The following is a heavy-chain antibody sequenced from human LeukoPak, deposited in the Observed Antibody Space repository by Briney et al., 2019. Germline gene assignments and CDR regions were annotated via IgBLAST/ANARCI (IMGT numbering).Heavy chain of an antibody. CDR2: INPDSGGT. V-gene: IGHV1-2*02. D-gene: IGHD6-13*01. J-gene: IGHJ5*02. CDR3: ARKAAAGNWFDP. Sequence: AASVKVSCKASGYTFTSYAMHWVRQAPGQRLEWMGWINPDSGGTNYAQRFQGRVTMTRDTSTSTAYMELNGLRSDDTAVYYCARKAAAGNWFDPWGQGTLVTVSS. CDR1: GYTFTSYA.